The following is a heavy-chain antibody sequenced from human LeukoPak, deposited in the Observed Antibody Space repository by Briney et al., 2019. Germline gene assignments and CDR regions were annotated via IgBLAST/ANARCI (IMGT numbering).Heavy chain of an antibody. V-gene: IGHV3-48*01. CDR3: ARVWLRSSHELDAFDI. CDR2: ISSSSSVI. Sequence: PGGSLRLSCAASGFSLSSHSMNWVRQAPGKGLEWVSYISSSSSVIFYPDSMKGRFTISRDNAKNSLYLQMNSLRAEDTAVYYCARVWLRSSHELDAFDIWGQGTMVTVSS. CDR1: GFSLSSHS. J-gene: IGHJ3*02. D-gene: IGHD6-13*01.